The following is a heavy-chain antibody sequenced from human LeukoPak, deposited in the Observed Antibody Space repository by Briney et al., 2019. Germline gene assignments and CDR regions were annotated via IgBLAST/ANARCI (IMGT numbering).Heavy chain of an antibody. J-gene: IGHJ4*02. CDR2: INPNSGGT. Sequence: ASVKVSCKASGYTFTGYYMRWVRQAPGQGLEWMGWINPNSGGTNYAQKFQGRVTMTRDTSISTAYMELSRLGSDDTAVYYCARDLEMVARFDYWGQGTLVTVSS. CDR3: ARDLEMVARFDY. CDR1: GYTFTGYY. D-gene: IGHD5-24*01. V-gene: IGHV1-2*02.